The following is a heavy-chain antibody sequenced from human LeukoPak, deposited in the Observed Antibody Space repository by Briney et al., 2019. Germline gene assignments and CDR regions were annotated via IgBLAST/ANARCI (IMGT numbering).Heavy chain of an antibody. CDR2: INHSGST. CDR3: ARGRRAGDV. J-gene: IGHJ6*04. V-gene: IGHV4-34*01. Sequence: PSETLSLTCAVYGGSFSGYYWSWIRQPPGKGLEWIGEINHSGSTNYNPSLKSRATISVDTSKNQFSLKLSSVTAADTAVYYCARGRRAGDVWGKGTTVTVSS. CDR1: GGSFSGYY.